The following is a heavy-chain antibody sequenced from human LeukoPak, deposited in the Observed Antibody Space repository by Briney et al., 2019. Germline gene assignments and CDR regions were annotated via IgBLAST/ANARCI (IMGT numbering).Heavy chain of an antibody. D-gene: IGHD2-2*01. CDR2: INPSGGST. J-gene: IGHJ5*02. CDR1: GYTFTSYY. V-gene: IGHV1-46*03. Sequence: ASVKVSCKASGYTFTSYYMHWVRQAPGQGLEWMGVINPSGGSTSYAQKFQGRVTMTRDTSTSTVYMELSSLRFEDTAVYYCAREDCSSTSCYLIGWFDPWGQGTLVTVSS. CDR3: AREDCSSTSCYLIGWFDP.